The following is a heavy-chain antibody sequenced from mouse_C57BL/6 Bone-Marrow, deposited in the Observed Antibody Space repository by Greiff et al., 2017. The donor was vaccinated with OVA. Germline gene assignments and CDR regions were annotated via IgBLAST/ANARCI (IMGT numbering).Heavy chain of an antibody. D-gene: IGHD1-1*01. J-gene: IGHJ3*01. V-gene: IGHV1-62-2*01. CDR2: FYPGSGSI. CDR1: GYTFTEYT. CDR3: ARPGPLYYDCSSWFAY. Sequence: QVHVKQSGAELVKPGASVKLSCKASGYTFTEYTIHWVKQRSGQGLEWIGWFYPGSGSIKYNEKFKDKATLTADKSSCTVYMEISRLRSEYSAVYFCARPGPLYYDCSSWFAYWGKGTLVTVSA.